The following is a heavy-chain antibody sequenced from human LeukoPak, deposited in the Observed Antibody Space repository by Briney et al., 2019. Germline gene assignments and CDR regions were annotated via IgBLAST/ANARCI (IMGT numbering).Heavy chain of an antibody. J-gene: IGHJ2*01. Sequence: SETLSLTCTVSGGSISSYYWSWIRQPPGKGLEWIGYIYYSGSTNYNPSLRSRVTISVGTSKNQFSLKLSSVTAADTAVYYCARVLSYWYFDLWGRGTLVTVSS. CDR3: ARVLSYWYFDL. D-gene: IGHD2-8*02. V-gene: IGHV4-59*01. CDR2: IYYSGST. CDR1: GGSISSYY.